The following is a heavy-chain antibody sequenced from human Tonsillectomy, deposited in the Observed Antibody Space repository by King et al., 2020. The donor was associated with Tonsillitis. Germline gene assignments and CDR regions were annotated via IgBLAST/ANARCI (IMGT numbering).Heavy chain of an antibody. V-gene: IGHV4-39*01. CDR3: AGIMIPFGGVIVSHWYFDL. J-gene: IGHJ2*01. CDR1: GGSISSGSYY. CDR2: IYYTGST. D-gene: IGHD3-16*02. Sequence: QLQESGPGLVKTSETLSLTCTVSGGSISSGSYYWGWVRQPPGKGLEWFGNIYYTGSTYHNPFLKSRVTISVDTSKNQFSLKLTSVTAADTAVYYCAGIMIPFGGVIVSHWYFDLWGRGTLVTVSS.